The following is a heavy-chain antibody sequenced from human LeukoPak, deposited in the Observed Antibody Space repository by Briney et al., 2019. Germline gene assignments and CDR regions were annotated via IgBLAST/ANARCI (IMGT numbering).Heavy chain of an antibody. V-gene: IGHV3-7*01. CDR1: EFTFNSYW. Sequence: GGSLRLSCAVSEFTFNSYWMTWVRQAPGKGLEWVANIKEDGSETYYVDSVKGRFTISRDNARNSVHLQMNSLRGEDTAVYYCVRDGPTAYFDLWGQGTLITVSS. J-gene: IGHJ4*02. CDR3: VRDGPTAYFDL. CDR2: IKEDGSET. D-gene: IGHD5-18*01.